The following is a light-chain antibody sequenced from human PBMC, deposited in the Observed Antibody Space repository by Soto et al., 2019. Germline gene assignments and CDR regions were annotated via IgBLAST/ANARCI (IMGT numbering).Light chain of an antibody. CDR3: QVWVSSGAQWL. Sequence: SYVLTQPPSVSVAPGQTARVTCGGDNIGSNSVHWYQQKPGQAPVVVVYDDRERPSGIPERFSGSNSGNTATLTITKVDAGDEADYYCQVWVSSGAQWLFGGGTKLTVL. CDR1: NIGSNS. V-gene: IGLV3-21*02. CDR2: DDR. J-gene: IGLJ3*02.